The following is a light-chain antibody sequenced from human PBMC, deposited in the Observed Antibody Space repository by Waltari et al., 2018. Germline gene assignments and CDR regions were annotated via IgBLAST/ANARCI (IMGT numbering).Light chain of an antibody. Sequence: EIVMTQSPATLSVSPGESATFWCRASQSVRINLAWYQHKPGQGPRLLMYGASARATGIPLRFSGSGSGTEFTLTISSLQSEDFAVYYCLQYNYWPLVTFGGGTRVEIK. J-gene: IGKJ4*02. V-gene: IGKV3-15*01. CDR2: GAS. CDR1: QSVRIN. CDR3: LQYNYWPLVT.